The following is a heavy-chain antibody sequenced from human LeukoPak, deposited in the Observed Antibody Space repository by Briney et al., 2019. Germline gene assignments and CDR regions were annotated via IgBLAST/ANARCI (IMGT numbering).Heavy chain of an antibody. CDR1: EDTFTYYH. CDR2: VYATGGTT. J-gene: IGHJ4*02. CDR3: ATEAPRSYYFDY. V-gene: IGHV1-46*01. Sequence: ASVKVSCKASEDTFTYYHIHWVRQAPGQGVEWMGAVYATGGTTINAQNFQGRVTMTRDTSTGTVYMELSSLRFEDTAMYYCATEAPRSYYFDYWGQGILVTVSS.